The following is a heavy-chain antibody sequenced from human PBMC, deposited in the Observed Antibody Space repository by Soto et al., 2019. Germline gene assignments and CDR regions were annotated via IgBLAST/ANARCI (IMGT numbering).Heavy chain of an antibody. CDR1: GFTVTKAW. V-gene: IGHV3-15*01. CDR2: IKSKTDGGTI. J-gene: IGHJ4*02. D-gene: IGHD2-15*01. CDR3: ITEGTGYCSGGSCYAIDY. Sequence: GGSLRLSCAASGFTVTKAWMSWVRQAPGKGLEWVGRIKSKTDGGTIDYAATVNGRFTISRDDQTNTLYLQMNSLKTEDTAVHYCITEGTGYCSGGSCYAIDYWGQGTLVTVSS.